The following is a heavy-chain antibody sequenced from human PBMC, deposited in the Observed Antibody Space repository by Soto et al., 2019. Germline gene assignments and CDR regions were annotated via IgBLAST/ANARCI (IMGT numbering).Heavy chain of an antibody. CDR3: ARRAFLPEGYSPNYFDY. CDR2: IYPGESDP. J-gene: IGHJ4*02. V-gene: IGHV5-51*01. D-gene: IGHD3-22*01. CDR1: GYTFTRYA. Sequence: GESLKIPWEGSGYTFTRYAIGWVRQMPGKGLEWMGIIYPGESDPRYSPSFQGQVTISADKSINTAYLQWGSLKASDTAIYYCARRAFLPEGYSPNYFDYWGQGTLVTVSS.